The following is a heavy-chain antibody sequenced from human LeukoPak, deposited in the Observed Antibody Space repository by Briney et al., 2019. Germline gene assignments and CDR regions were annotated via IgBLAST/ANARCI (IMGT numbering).Heavy chain of an antibody. CDR2: IYYSGST. Sequence: PSETLSLTCTVSGDSISSSSYFWGWIRQPPGKGLEWIGRIYYSGSTYYNPSLKSRVTISVDTSKNQFSLKLSSVTAADTAVYYCARHALGNYDILTGYYNFPDYWGQGTLVTVSS. D-gene: IGHD3-9*01. CDR1: GDSISSSSYF. CDR3: ARHALGNYDILTGYYNFPDY. J-gene: IGHJ4*02. V-gene: IGHV4-39*01.